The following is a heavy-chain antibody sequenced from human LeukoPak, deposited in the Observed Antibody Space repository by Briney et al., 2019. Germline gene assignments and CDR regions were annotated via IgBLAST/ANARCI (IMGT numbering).Heavy chain of an antibody. D-gene: IGHD3-10*01. CDR1: GFTFNIYA. V-gene: IGHV3-30*01. CDR2: TSYDGGIK. J-gene: IGHJ4*02. CDR3: ARDRSYYDSGSHQGFDD. Sequence: GGSLRLSCAASGFTFNIYAMHWVRQAPGKGLEWVALTSYDGGIKYYADFVKGRFTISRDNSKSTLYLQMNFLRADDTAVYYCARDRSYYDSGSHQGFDDWGQGTLVTVSS.